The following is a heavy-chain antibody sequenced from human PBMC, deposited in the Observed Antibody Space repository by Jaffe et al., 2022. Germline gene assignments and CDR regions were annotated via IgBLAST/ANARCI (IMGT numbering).Heavy chain of an antibody. CDR1: GYTFTSYY. CDR3: ARGMLVVGELSLYQGDAFDI. Sequence: QVQLVQSGAEVKKPGASVKVSCKASGYTFTSYYMHWVRQAPGQGLEWMGIINPSGGSTSYAQKFQGRVTMTRDTSTSTVYMELSSLRSEDTAVYYCARGMLVVGELSLYQGDAFDIWGQGTMVTVSS. V-gene: IGHV1-46*03. J-gene: IGHJ3*02. D-gene: IGHD3-16*02. CDR2: INPSGGST.